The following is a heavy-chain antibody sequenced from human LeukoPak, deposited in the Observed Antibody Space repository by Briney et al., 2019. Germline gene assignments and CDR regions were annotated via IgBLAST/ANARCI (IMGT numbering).Heavy chain of an antibody. CDR1: GYTLTELS. CDR3: ATDRPYYGSGSYYMTH. V-gene: IGHV1-24*01. D-gene: IGHD3-10*01. CDR2: FDPEDGET. Sequence: GASVKVSCKVSGYTLTELSMHWVRQAPGKGLEWMGGFDPEDGETIYAQKFQGRVTMTEDTSTDTAYMELSSLRSEDTAVYCCATDRPYYGSGSYYMTHWGQGTLVTVSS. J-gene: IGHJ4*02.